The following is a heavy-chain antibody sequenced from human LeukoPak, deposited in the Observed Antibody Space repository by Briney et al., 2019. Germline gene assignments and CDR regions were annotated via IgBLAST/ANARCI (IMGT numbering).Heavy chain of an antibody. CDR2: IYSGGAT. CDR1: GGSITTYN. Sequence: PSETLSLTCTVSGGSITTYNWIWIRQTPGQALEWIGHIYSGGATKYNPSLKSRATILLDTSKNQLSLKLSSVSAADTAVYYCARRTPGPQLDEYVAYFFDHWGQGTQVTVSS. D-gene: IGHD2-2*01. CDR3: ARRTPGPQLDEYVAYFFDH. V-gene: IGHV4-4*09. J-gene: IGHJ4*02.